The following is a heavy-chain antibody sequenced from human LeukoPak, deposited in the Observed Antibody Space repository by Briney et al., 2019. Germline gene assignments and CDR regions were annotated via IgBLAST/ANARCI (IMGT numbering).Heavy chain of an antibody. CDR3: ARDPNRLADYGGDYFDH. J-gene: IGHJ4*02. V-gene: IGHV3-30*03. CDR2: ISHDGSHK. Sequence: GGSLRLSCAASGFTFSAYWMNWVRQAPGNGLEWVAVISHDGSHKYYADSVKGRFTISRDNSKNTLSLQMNTLRPEDTGLFYCARDPNRLADYGGDYFDHWGQGTLVTVSS. D-gene: IGHD4-23*01. CDR1: GFTFSAYW.